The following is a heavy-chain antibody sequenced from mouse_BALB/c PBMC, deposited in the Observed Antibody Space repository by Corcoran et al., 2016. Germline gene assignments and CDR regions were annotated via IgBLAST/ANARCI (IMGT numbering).Heavy chain of an antibody. J-gene: IGHJ1*01. Sequence: FQLKQTGAELVKPGASVKLSCTASVFNIKDTYMHWVKQRPEQGLEWIGRIDPANGNTKYDSKFQGKATIIADTSSNTAYLQLSSLTSEDTAVYYCATWDWYVDVWGAGTTVTVSS. CDR3: ATWDWYVDV. V-gene: IGHV14-3*02. D-gene: IGHD4-1*01. CDR2: IDPANGNT. CDR1: VFNIKDTY.